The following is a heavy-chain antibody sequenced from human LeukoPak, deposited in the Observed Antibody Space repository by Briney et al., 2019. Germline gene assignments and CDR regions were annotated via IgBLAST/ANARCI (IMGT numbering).Heavy chain of an antibody. D-gene: IGHD6-13*01. J-gene: IGHJ6*03. CDR1: GYTFTSYD. CDR2: MNPNSGNT. CDR3: ARPTIAAAGTGYYYYMDV. V-gene: IGHV1-8*03. Sequence: ASVKISCKASGYTFTSYDINWVRQATGQGLEWMGWMNPNSGNTGYAQKFQGRVTITRNTSISTAYMELSSLRSEDTAVYYCARPTIAAAGTGYYYYMDVWGKGTTVTVSS.